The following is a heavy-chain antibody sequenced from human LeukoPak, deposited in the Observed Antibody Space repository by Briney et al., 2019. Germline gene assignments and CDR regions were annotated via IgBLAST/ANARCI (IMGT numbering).Heavy chain of an antibody. CDR3: ARASMVRGVISPARY. V-gene: IGHV1-2*02. J-gene: IGHJ4*02. CDR1: GYTFTGYY. CDR2: INPNSGGT. D-gene: IGHD3-10*01. Sequence: ASVRLSCTASGYTFTGYYMHWVRQAPGQGLEWMGWINPNSGGTNYAQTFQGRVTMTRDTSISTAYMELSRLRSDDTAVYYCARASMVRGVISPARYWGQGTLVTVSS.